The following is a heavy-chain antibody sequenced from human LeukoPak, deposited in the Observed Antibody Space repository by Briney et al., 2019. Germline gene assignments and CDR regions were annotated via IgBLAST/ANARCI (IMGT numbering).Heavy chain of an antibody. CDR2: IYYSGST. V-gene: IGHV4-31*03. Sequence: PSQTLSLTCTVSGGSISSGGYYWSWIRQHPGKGLEWIGYIYYSGSTYYNPSLKSRVTISVDTSKNQFSMKLSSVTAADTAVHYCARSTTITMVRGVIDYWGQGTLVTVSS. J-gene: IGHJ4*02. CDR1: GGSISSGGYY. D-gene: IGHD3-10*01. CDR3: ARSTTITMVRGVIDY.